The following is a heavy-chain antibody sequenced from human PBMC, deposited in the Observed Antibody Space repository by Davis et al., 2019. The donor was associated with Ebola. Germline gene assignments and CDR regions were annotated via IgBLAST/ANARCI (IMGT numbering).Heavy chain of an antibody. J-gene: IGHJ6*02. Sequence: GESLKISCAASGFTFSSYSMNWVRQAPGKGLEWVSSISSSSSYIYYADSVKGRFTISRDNAKNSLYLQMNSLRAEDTAVYYCARVNQYYYYGMDVWGQGTTVTVSS. CDR2: ISSSSSYI. CDR1: GFTFSSYS. V-gene: IGHV3-21*01. CDR3: ARVNQYYYYGMDV.